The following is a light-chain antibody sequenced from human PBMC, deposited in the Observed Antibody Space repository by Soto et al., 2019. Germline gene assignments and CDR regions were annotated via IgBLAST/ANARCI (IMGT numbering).Light chain of an antibody. J-gene: IGLJ2*01. CDR1: SSNIGSNT. V-gene: IGLV1-44*01. CDR3: AAWDDSLNGPGVV. CDR2: SNN. Sequence: QSVLTQPPSASGTPGQRVTISCSGSSSNIGSNTVNWYQQLPGTAPKLLIYSNNQRPSGVPDRFSGSKSGNSASLAISGLQSEDEADYYCAAWDDSLNGPGVVFGGGTKLTVL.